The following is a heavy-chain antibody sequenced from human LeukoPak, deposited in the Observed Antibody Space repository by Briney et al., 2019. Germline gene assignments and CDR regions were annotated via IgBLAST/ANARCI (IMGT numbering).Heavy chain of an antibody. V-gene: IGHV1-2*02. CDR3: ARDILTGYYIGAFDY. CDR2: INPNSGGT. J-gene: IGHJ4*02. Sequence: GASVKVSCKASGYTFTGYYMHWVRQAPGQGLEWMGWINPNSGGTNYAQKFQGRVTMTRDTSISTAYMELSRLRSDDTAVYYCARDILTGYYIGAFDYWGQGTLVTVSS. D-gene: IGHD3-9*01. CDR1: GYTFTGYY.